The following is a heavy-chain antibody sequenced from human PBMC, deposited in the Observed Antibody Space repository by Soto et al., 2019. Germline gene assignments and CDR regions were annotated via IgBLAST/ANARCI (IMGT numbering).Heavy chain of an antibody. V-gene: IGHV3-30-3*01. Sequence: GGSLRLSCAASGFTFSSYAMHWVRQAPGKGLEWVAVISYDGSNKYYADSVKGRFTISRDNSKNTLYLQMNSLRAEDTAVYYCARSPYYYDSSGYYRYYFDYWGQGTLVTVSS. CDR2: ISYDGSNK. CDR3: ARSPYYYDSSGYYRYYFDY. D-gene: IGHD3-22*01. CDR1: GFTFSSYA. J-gene: IGHJ4*02.